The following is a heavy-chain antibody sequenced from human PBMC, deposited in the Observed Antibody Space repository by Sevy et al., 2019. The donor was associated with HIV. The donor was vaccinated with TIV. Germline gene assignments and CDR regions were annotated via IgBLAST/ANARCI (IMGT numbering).Heavy chain of an antibody. V-gene: IGHV3-53*01. CDR3: ARMTSTWSIDS. CDR1: GFSVSSYY. J-gene: IGHJ4*02. CDR2: KESGGQT. Sequence: GGSLRLSCAASGFSVSSYYMGWVRQAPGKGLEWVSTKESGGQTYYADSVRGRFTIARDESANNLFLQLNNLRAEDTGVYYRARMTSTWSIDSWGQGTLVTVSS.